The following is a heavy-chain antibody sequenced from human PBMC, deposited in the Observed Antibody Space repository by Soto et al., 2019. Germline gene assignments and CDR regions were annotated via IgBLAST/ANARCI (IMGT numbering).Heavy chain of an antibody. CDR1: GFTFSNAG. J-gene: IGHJ4*01. V-gene: IGHV3-15*01. CDR3: TTPSRGDMEWSMDANCYDSMCYSNDF. CDR2: IKSKTDGGTT. Sequence: GGSLRLSCAASGFTFSNAGMSWVRQAPGKGLEWVGRIKSKTDGGTTDYAAPVKGRFTISRDDSKNTLYLQMNSLKTEDTAVYYGTTPSRGDMEWSMDANCYDSMCYSNDFWGQGTLVTVSS. D-gene: IGHD3-22*01.